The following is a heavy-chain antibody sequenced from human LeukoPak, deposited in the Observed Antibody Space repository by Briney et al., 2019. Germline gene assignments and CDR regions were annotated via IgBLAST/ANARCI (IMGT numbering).Heavy chain of an antibody. CDR2: ISWNSGSI. CDR3: AKPIPRYCSSTSCPLGDAFDI. J-gene: IGHJ3*02. V-gene: IGHV3-9*01. Sequence: PGGSLRLSCEASGFTLDDYAIHWVRQAPGKGLEWVSGISWNSGSIGYADSVKGRFTISRDNAKNSLYLQMNSLRAEDTALYYCAKPIPRYCSSTSCPLGDAFDIWGQGTMVTVSS. CDR1: GFTLDDYA. D-gene: IGHD2-2*01.